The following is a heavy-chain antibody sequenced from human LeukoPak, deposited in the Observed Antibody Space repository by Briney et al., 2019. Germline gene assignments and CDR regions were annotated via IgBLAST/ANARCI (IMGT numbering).Heavy chain of an antibody. Sequence: SETLSLTCTVSGGSISSYYWSWIRQPPGKGLEWIGYIYYSGSTYYNPSLKSRVTISVDTSKNQFSLKLSSVTAADTAVYYCARDKSVGATTFDYWGQGTLVTVSS. CDR2: IYYSGST. CDR1: GGSISSYY. V-gene: IGHV4-59*12. J-gene: IGHJ4*02. CDR3: ARDKSVGATTFDY. D-gene: IGHD1-26*01.